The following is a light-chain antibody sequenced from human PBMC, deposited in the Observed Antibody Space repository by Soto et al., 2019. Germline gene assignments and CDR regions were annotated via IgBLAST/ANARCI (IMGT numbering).Light chain of an antibody. J-gene: IGLJ3*02. V-gene: IGLV1-40*01. Sequence: QAVLTQPPSVSGAPGQRVTISCTGSSSNIGAVYDVHWYQQLPGTAPKLLIYGNSNRPSGVPDRFSGSKSGTSASLAITGLQAEDEAYYYCQSYDSSLSGWMFGGGTKLTVL. CDR3: QSYDSSLSGWM. CDR2: GNS. CDR1: SSNIGAVYD.